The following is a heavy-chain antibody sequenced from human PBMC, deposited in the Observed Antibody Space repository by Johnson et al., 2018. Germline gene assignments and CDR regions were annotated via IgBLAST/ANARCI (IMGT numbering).Heavy chain of an antibody. Sequence: VQLVQSGRGLVQPGRSLRLACAASGFTFSSYDMHWVRQATGKGLEWVSAISGSGGSTYYADSVKGRFTISRDNSKNTLYLQMNSLRAEDTAVYYCAFLSYYDSSGTDIWGQGTMVTVSS. D-gene: IGHD3-22*01. CDR1: GFTFSSYD. V-gene: IGHV3-23*04. CDR2: ISGSGGST. J-gene: IGHJ3*02. CDR3: AFLSYYDSSGTDI.